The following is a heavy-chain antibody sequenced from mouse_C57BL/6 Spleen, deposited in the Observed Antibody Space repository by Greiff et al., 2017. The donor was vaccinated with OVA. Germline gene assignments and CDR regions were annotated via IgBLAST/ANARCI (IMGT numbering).Heavy chain of an antibody. D-gene: IGHD2-4*01. V-gene: IGHV1-59*01. CDR2: IDPSDSYT. Sequence: QVQLQQPGAELVRPGTSVKLSCKASGYTFTSYWMHWVKQRPGQGLEWIGVIDPSDSYTNYNQKFKGKATLTVDTSSSTAYMQLRRLTAEDSAVYYCARGDDYGFDYWGQGTTLTVSS. CDR3: ARGDDYGFDY. CDR1: GYTFTSYW. J-gene: IGHJ2*01.